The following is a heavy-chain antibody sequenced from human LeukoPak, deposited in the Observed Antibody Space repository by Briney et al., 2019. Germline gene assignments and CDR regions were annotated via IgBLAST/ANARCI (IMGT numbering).Heavy chain of an antibody. CDR1: EFTFSSYN. D-gene: IGHD2-2*01. Sequence: GGSLRLSCAASEFTFSSYNMDWVRQAPGKGLEWVSFIDSSSRYIYQADSVKGRFTISRDNAKSSVFLQMNSLRAGDTAVYYCARVGGHCTSTSCPPPDYWGQGTLVTVSS. V-gene: IGHV3-21*01. CDR3: ARVGGHCTSTSCPPPDY. J-gene: IGHJ4*02. CDR2: IDSSSRYI.